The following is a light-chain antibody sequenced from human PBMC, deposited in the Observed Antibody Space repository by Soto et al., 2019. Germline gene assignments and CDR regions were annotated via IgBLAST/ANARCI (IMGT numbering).Light chain of an antibody. V-gene: IGLV1-51*02. Sequence: QSVLTQPPSMSAAPGQKVTISCSGGSSNIANNYVSWFQQIPGTAPKLLIYENNLRPSGIPDRFSGSKSGTSATLGITGLQTEDEADYFCAAWDSSLNAGVFGGGNKLTVL. CDR3: AAWDSSLNAGV. CDR1: SSNIANNY. J-gene: IGLJ2*01. CDR2: ENN.